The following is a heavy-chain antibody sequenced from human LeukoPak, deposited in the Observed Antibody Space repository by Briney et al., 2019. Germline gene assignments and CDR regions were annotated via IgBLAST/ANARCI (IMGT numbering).Heavy chain of an antibody. Sequence: PSETLSLTCAVSGGSVSSGSYYWSWIRQPPGKGLEWIGYIYYSGSTNYNPSLKSRVTISVDTSKNQFSLKLGSVTAADTAVYYCARHKTEYYFDFWGQGTLVTVSS. V-gene: IGHV4-61*01. D-gene: IGHD3-10*01. CDR1: GGSVSSGSYY. J-gene: IGHJ4*02. CDR2: IYYSGST. CDR3: ARHKTEYYFDF.